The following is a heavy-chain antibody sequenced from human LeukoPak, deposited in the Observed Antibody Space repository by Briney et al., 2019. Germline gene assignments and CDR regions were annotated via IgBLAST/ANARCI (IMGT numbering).Heavy chain of an antibody. D-gene: IGHD6-19*01. CDR3: ARQTYSSGWYGFDY. J-gene: IGHJ4*02. Sequence: SETLSLTCTFSGGSVSSYSWSWIRQPPGKGLEWIGYMYYGGSTNYNPSLRSRDTISVDTSKNQFSLRLSSVTATDTAVYFCARQTYSSGWYGFDYWGQGTLVTVSS. CDR1: GGSVSSYS. CDR2: MYYGGST. V-gene: IGHV4-59*08.